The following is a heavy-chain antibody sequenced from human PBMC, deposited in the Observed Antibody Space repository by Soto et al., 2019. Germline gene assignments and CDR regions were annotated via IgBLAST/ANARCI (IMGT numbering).Heavy chain of an antibody. V-gene: IGHV4-59*08. Sequence: SETLSLTCTVSGGSISSYYWSWIRQPPGKGLEWIGYIYYSGSTYYNPSLKSRVTISVDTSKNQFSLKLSSVTAADTAVYYCARRYGASFDYWGQGTLVTVSS. J-gene: IGHJ4*02. CDR3: ARRYGASFDY. CDR2: IYYSGST. CDR1: GGSISSYY. D-gene: IGHD4-17*01.